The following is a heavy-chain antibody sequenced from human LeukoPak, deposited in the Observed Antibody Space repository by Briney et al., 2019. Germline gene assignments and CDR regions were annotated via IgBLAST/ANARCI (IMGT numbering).Heavy chain of an antibody. J-gene: IGHJ4*02. Sequence: SGGSLRLSCAASGFTFSTYGMHWVRQAPGKGLEWVAVMSYDGSHKFHADSVKGRFTISRDNSKNTLYLQMNSLRAEDTAIYFCARDVGGYAFDYWGQGTLVTVSS. CDR1: GFTFSTYG. CDR3: ARDVGGYAFDY. D-gene: IGHD5-12*01. CDR2: MSYDGSHK. V-gene: IGHV3-30*03.